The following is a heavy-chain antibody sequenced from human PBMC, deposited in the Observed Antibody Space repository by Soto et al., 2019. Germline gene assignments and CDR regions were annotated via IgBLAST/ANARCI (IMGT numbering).Heavy chain of an antibody. D-gene: IGHD3-9*01. V-gene: IGHV5-51*01. CDR1: GYSFITYR. J-gene: IGHJ5*01. CDR3: ARQSYYDVLTGYLNWFDS. CDR2: ISPIDSDT. Sequence: PGESLKISCKGSGYSFITYRIGWVRQMPGKGLEWMGIISPIDSDTRYSPSFEGQVTISADNSISTAYLHWSSLKASDTGIYYCARQSYYDVLTGYLNWFDSWGRGTQVTVSS.